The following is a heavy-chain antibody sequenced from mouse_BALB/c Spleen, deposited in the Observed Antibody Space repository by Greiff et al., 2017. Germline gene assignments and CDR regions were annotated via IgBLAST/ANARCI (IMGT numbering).Heavy chain of an antibody. J-gene: IGHJ4*01. D-gene: IGHD1-1*01. CDR3: TRNYYGSSYVDYAMDY. CDR1: GFTFSNYW. Sequence: EVMLVESGGGLVQPGGSMKLSCVASGFTFSNYWMNWVRQSPEKGLEWVAEIRLKSNNYATHYAESVKGRFTISRDDSKSSVYLQMNNLRAEDTGIYYCTRNYYGSSYVDYAMDYWGQGTSVTVAS. CDR2: IRLKSNNYAT. V-gene: IGHV6-6*02.